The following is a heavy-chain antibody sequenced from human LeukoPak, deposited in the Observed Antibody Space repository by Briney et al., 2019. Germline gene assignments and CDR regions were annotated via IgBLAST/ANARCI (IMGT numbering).Heavy chain of an antibody. CDR1: GGSISSGDYY. CDR2: IYYSGST. CDR3: ARASSSSAHFDY. Sequence: SQTLSLTCTVSGGSISSGDYYWSWIRQPPGKGLEWIGYIYYSGSTYYNPSLKSRVTISVDTSKNQFSLKLSSVTAADTAVYYCARASSSSAHFDYWGQGTLVTVSS. D-gene: IGHD6-13*01. J-gene: IGHJ4*02. V-gene: IGHV4-30-4*01.